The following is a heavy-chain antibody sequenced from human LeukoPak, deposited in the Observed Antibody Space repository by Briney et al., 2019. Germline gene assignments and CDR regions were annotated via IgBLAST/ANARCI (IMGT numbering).Heavy chain of an antibody. Sequence: SETLSLTCIVSGGSISSSSYYWGWIRQPPGKGLEWIGSIYYSGSTYYNPSLKSRVTISVDTSKNQFSLKLSSVTAADTAVYYCARGDGYNWPFDYWGQGTLVTVSS. V-gene: IGHV4-39*01. CDR1: GGSISSSSYY. CDR2: IYYSGST. D-gene: IGHD5-24*01. CDR3: ARGDGYNWPFDY. J-gene: IGHJ4*02.